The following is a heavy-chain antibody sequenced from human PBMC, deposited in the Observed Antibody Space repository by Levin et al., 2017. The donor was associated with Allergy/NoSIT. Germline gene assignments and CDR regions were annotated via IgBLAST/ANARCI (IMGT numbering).Heavy chain of an antibody. J-gene: IGHJ5*02. CDR2: INTNTGNP. CDR1: GDNLTNTA. Sequence: ASVKVSCKASGDNLTNTAINWVRQAPGQGLEWMGWINTNTGNPTYAQGFTGRFVFSLDTSVSTAYLQISSLKAEDTAVYYCAGATVPYCRGGTCYSATYWFDPWGQGTLVTVSS. CDR3: AGATVPYCRGGTCYSATYWFDP. D-gene: IGHD2-15*01. V-gene: IGHV7-4-1*02.